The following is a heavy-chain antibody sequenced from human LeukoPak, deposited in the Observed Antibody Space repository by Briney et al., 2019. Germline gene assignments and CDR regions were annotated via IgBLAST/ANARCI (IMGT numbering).Heavy chain of an antibody. V-gene: IGHV4-39*07. D-gene: IGHD6-19*01. J-gene: IGHJ6*02. CDR1: GGSISSSSYH. Sequence: PSEALSLTCTVSGGSISSSSYHWGWIRQPPGKGLEWIGSIYYSGSTYYNPSLKSRVTISVDTSKNQFSLKLSSVTAADTAVYYCARDSSDGGSGWPGGYYYYGMDVWGQGTTVTVSS. CDR3: ARDSSDGGSGWPGGYYYYGMDV. CDR2: IYYSGST.